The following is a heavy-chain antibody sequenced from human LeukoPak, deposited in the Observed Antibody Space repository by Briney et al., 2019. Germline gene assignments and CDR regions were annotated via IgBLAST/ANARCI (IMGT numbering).Heavy chain of an antibody. CDR1: GYSFTSYW. J-gene: IGHJ4*02. Sequence: GESLKISCKGSGYSFTSYWIGWVRQMPGKGLEWMGIIYPGDSDTRYSPSFQGQVTISADKSISTAYLQWSSLKASDTAMYYCARGERITIFGVVIPHFDYWGQGTLVTVSS. V-gene: IGHV5-51*01. CDR2: IYPGDSDT. CDR3: ARGERITIFGVVIPHFDY. D-gene: IGHD3-3*01.